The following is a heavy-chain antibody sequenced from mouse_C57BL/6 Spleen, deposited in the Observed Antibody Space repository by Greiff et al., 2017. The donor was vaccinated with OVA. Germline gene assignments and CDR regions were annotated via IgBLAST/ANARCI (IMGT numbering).Heavy chain of an antibody. J-gene: IGHJ4*01. CDR2: IYPGNSDT. Sequence: VQLQQSGTVLARPGASVKMSCKTSGYTFTSYWMHWVNQRPGQGLEWIGAIYPGNSDTSYNQQFKGKAKLTAVTSASAAYMELSSLTNEDSAVYYCTITTAYAMDYWGQGTSVTVSS. CDR3: TITTAYAMDY. CDR1: GYTFTSYW. V-gene: IGHV1-5*01. D-gene: IGHD1-2*01.